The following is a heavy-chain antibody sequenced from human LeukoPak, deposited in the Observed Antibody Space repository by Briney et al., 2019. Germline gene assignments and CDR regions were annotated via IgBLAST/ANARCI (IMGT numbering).Heavy chain of an antibody. Sequence: AGGSLRLSCVASGFTFSNYGMAWVRQDPGKGLEWVSALGGRDLTTYSADSVKGRFAISRDNSKNTLYLQMNSLKTEDTAVYYCTRVVPRYYYESSGYSYSDFWGQGTLVTVSS. V-gene: IGHV3-23*01. D-gene: IGHD3-22*01. CDR3: TRVVPRYYYESSGYSYSDF. J-gene: IGHJ4*02. CDR2: LGGRDLTT. CDR1: GFTFSNYG.